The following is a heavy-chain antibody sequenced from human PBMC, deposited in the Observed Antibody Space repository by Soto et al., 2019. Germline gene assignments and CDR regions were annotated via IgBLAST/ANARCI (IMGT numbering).Heavy chain of an antibody. CDR1: GYTLTSYA. Sequence: GASVKVSYKASGYTLTSYAMHSVRQSPGQRLEWMGWINADNGNTRYSQKFQGRVTITRNTSISTAYMELSSLRSEDTAVYYCAGPLGLAAFDIWGQGTMVTVSS. CDR2: INADNGNT. D-gene: IGHD7-27*01. J-gene: IGHJ3*02. CDR3: AGPLGLAAFDI. V-gene: IGHV1-3*01.